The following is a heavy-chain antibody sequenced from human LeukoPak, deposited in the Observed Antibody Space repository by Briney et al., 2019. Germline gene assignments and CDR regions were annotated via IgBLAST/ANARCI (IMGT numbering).Heavy chain of an antibody. Sequence: ASVKVSCKASGYSFTSSGISWVRQAPGQGLEWMGLINPKSGGTNEAQKFHDRVTMTRDTSIRTAYMEVSRLRSDDTAVYYCARSPDILTGENFDYWGQGTLVTVSS. CDR2: INPKSGGT. J-gene: IGHJ4*02. D-gene: IGHD3-9*01. CDR3: ARSPDILTGENFDY. V-gene: IGHV1-2*02. CDR1: GYSFTSSG.